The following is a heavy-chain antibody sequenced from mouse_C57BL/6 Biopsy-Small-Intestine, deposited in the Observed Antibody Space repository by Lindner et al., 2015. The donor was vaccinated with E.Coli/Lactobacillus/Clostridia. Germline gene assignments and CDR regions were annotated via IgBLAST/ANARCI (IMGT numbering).Heavy chain of an antibody. CDR3: ARRLMSNSFDY. Sequence: VQLQESGPELVKPGASVKISCKASGYLFTDFNMNWVKQGNGKSLEWIGVINPNYGTTSYNQKFKGKATLTVDQSSSTAYMQLNSLTTEDSAIYYCARRLMSNSFDYWGQGTTLTVSS. CDR1: GYLFTDFN. V-gene: IGHV1-39*01. D-gene: IGHD2-3*01. J-gene: IGHJ2*01. CDR2: INPNYGTT.